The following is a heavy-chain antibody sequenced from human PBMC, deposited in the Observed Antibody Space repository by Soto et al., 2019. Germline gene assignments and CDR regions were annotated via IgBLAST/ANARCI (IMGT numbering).Heavy chain of an antibody. D-gene: IGHD2-15*01. J-gene: IGHJ5*02. CDR3: ARGGYCSGGRCYGRWFDP. CDR1: GGSVSSYY. V-gene: IGHV4-59*02. CDR2: ISYSGST. Sequence: SETLSLTCTVSGGSVSSYYWSWIRQPPGKGLEWIGYISYSGSTNYNPSLKSRVTISVDTSKNQFSLQLSSVTAADTAVYYCARGGYCSGGRCYGRWFDPWGQGTLVTVTS.